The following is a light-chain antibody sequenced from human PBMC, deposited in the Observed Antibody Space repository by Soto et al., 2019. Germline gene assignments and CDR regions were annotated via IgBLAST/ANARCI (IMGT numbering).Light chain of an antibody. CDR1: ASDIGAYNF. J-gene: IGLJ2*01. CDR3: TSFAGSDKLI. CDR2: EVY. V-gene: IGLV2-8*01. Sequence: QSALTQPPSASGSPGQSATISCTGAASDIGAYNFVSWYQQYPGKAPKLMIYEVYKRPSGVPDRFSGSKSGNTASLTVSGPQPEDEADYYCTSFAGSDKLIFGGGTKLTVL.